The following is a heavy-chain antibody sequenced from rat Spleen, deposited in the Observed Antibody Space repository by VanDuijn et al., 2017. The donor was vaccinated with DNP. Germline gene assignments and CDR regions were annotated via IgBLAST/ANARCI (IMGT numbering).Heavy chain of an antibody. CDR2: ISYAGGST. D-gene: IGHD1-11*01. J-gene: IGHJ2*01. CDR3: ARHGRRVFDY. Sequence: EVQLVESGGGLVQPGRSLKLSCVASGFSFRDYDMAWVRQAPTKGLELVAYISYAGGSTYHGDSVKGRFTISRDNAESTLYLQMNSLRSEDMATYFCARHGRRVFDYWGQGVMVTVSS. CDR1: GFSFRDYD. V-gene: IGHV5-22*01.